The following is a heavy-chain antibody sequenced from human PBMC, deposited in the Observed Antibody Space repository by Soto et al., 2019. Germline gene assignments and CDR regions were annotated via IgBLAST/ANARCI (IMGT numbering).Heavy chain of an antibody. V-gene: IGHV1-69*02. J-gene: IGHJ4*02. D-gene: IGHD6-19*01. CDR3: ARAPGRVLGRSHFDY. Sequence: QVQLVQSGAEVKKPGSSVKVSCKASGGTFSSYTISWVRQAPGQGLEWMGRIIPILGIANYAQKFQGRVTIXXDXSXXTAYMELSSLRSEDTAVYYCARAPGRVLGRSHFDYWGQGTLVTVSS. CDR2: IIPILGIA. CDR1: GGTFSSYT.